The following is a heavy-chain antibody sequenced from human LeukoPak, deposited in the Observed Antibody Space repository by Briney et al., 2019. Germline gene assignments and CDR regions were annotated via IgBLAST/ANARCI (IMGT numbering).Heavy chain of an antibody. J-gene: IGHJ6*02. V-gene: IGHV1-18*01. Sequence: ASVKVSCKASGYTFTSYGISWVRQAPGQGLEWMGWISAYNGNTNYAQKLQGRVTMTIDTSTSTAYMELRSLRSDDTAVYYCARVPDGWELLFPPYYYYYYGMDVWGQGTTVTVSS. CDR3: ARVPDGWELLFPPYYYYYYGMDV. CDR2: ISAYNGNT. CDR1: GYTFTSYG. D-gene: IGHD1-26*01.